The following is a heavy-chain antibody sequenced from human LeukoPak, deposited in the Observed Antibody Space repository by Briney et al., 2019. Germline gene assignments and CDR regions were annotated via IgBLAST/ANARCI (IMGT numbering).Heavy chain of an antibody. CDR1: GYNFTSYW. CDR2: IYPGDSDT. Sequence: GESLKISCKGSGYNFTSYWIGWVRQMPGKGLEWMGIIYPGDSDTRYSPSFQGQVTISANKSISTAYLQWSSLKASDTAMYYCASSDTARYFDYWGQGTLVTVSS. D-gene: IGHD5-18*01. J-gene: IGHJ4*02. V-gene: IGHV5-51*01. CDR3: ASSDTARYFDY.